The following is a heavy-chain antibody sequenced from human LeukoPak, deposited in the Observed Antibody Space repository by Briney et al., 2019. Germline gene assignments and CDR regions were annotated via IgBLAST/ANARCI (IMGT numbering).Heavy chain of an antibody. CDR3: AREGYTSGWFRL. D-gene: IGHD6-19*01. J-gene: IGHJ4*02. V-gene: IGHV3-53*01. CDR2: ILTAGKT. Sequence: PGGSLRLSCAASGFTFSSYAMSWVRQAPGKGLEWVSVILTAGKTYYADSVKGRFTISRDDSKNMVYLQMNSLRAEDTAVYFCAREGYTSGWFRLWGQGTLVTVSS. CDR1: GFTFSSYA.